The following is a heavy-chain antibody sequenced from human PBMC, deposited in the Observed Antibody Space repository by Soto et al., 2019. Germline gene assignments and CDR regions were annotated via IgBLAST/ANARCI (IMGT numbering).Heavy chain of an antibody. V-gene: IGHV3-48*03. J-gene: IGHJ4*02. Sequence: GGSLRLSCAASGFTFSSYEMNWVRQAPGKGLEWVSYISSSGSTIYYADSVKGRFTISRDNAKNSLYLQMNSLRAEDTAVYYCARDGPGSKQYYWGQGTLVTVSS. CDR1: GFTFSSYE. CDR3: ARDGPGSKQYY. CDR2: ISSSGSTI. D-gene: IGHD4-4*01.